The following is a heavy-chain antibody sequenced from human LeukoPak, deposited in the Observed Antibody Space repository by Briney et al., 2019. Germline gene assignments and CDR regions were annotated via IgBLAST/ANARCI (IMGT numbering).Heavy chain of an antibody. V-gene: IGHV3-30-3*01. CDR2: ISYDGSNK. J-gene: IGHJ4*02. CDR3: PRKYDSSGYFDY. Sequence: GGSLRLSCAASGFTFSSYSMNWVRQAPGKGLEWVAVISYDGSNKYYADSVKGRFTISRDNSKNTLYLQMNSLRAEDTAVYYCPRKYDSSGYFDYWGQGTLVTVSS. D-gene: IGHD3-22*01. CDR1: GFTFSSYS.